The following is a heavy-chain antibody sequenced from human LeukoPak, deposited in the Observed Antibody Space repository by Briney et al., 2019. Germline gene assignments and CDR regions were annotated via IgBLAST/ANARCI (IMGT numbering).Heavy chain of an antibody. CDR1: GYTFTSYG. V-gene: IGHV1-18*01. D-gene: IGHD2-2*02. CDR2: ISAYNGNT. J-gene: IGHJ4*02. Sequence: ASVKVSCKASGYTFTSYGISWVRQAPGQGLEWMGWISAYNGNTNYAQKLQGRVTMTTDTSTSTAYMELRSLRSDDTAVYYCARWVVPAAIPKTPPFVDYWGQGTLVTVSS. CDR3: ARWVVPAAIPKTPPFVDY.